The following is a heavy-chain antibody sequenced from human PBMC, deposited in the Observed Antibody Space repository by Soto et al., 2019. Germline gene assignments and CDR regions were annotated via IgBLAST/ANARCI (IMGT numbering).Heavy chain of an antibody. V-gene: IGHV4-59*01. CDR1: GASTSGYF. D-gene: IGHD1-26*01. CDR3: AGDSRSAEGWLDP. Sequence: SETLSLTCTVSGASTSGYFWTWIRQPPGKGPEWIGYFYGGSTNYNPSLKSRATISMAPSKNHFSLNLMSVTAADTAVYYCAGDSRSAEGWLDPWGQGILVTVSS. J-gene: IGHJ5*02. CDR2: FYGGST.